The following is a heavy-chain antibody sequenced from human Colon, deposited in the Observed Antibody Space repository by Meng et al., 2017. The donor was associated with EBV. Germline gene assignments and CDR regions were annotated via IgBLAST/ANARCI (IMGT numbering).Heavy chain of an antibody. Sequence: QLKLQELAPGLVTPSETLSLTCTGSGDSVATGRYYWSWIRQPPGKGLEWIAYIYYIGGTNYNPSLKSRLTISLDTSKNQFSLSLRSVTAADTAVYYCARVSGRSFDPWGQGTLVTVSS. CDR1: GDSVATGRYY. V-gene: IGHV4-61*01. J-gene: IGHJ5*02. D-gene: IGHD3-10*01. CDR2: IYYIGGT. CDR3: ARVSGRSFDP.